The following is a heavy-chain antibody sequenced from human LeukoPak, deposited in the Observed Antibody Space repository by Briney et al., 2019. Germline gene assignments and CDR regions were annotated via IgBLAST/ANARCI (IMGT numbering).Heavy chain of an antibody. J-gene: IGHJ4*02. CDR3: AKANYSGSYYFDS. V-gene: IGHV3-23*01. CDR2: FSASGGTT. Sequence: GGSLRPACAASGFTFSRSAMNWVRQAPGKGREWVSSFSASGGTTYYADSVKGRFTISRDNSKNTLSVQMNSLRAEDTAVYYCAKANYSGSYYFDSWGQGTLVTVSS. CDR1: GFTFSRSA. D-gene: IGHD1-26*01.